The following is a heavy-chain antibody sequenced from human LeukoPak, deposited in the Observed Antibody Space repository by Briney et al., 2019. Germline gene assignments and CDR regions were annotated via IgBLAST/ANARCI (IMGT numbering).Heavy chain of an antibody. CDR3: ARVEMAIKGGAFDI. CDR1: GGTFSSYA. V-gene: IGHV1-69*04. CDR2: IIPILGIA. J-gene: IGHJ3*02. D-gene: IGHD5-24*01. Sequence: SVKVSCKASGGTFSSYAISWVRQAPGQGLEWMGRIIPILGIANYAQKFQGRVTITADKSTSTAYMELSSLRSEDTAVYYCARVEMAIKGGAFDIWGQGTMVTVSS.